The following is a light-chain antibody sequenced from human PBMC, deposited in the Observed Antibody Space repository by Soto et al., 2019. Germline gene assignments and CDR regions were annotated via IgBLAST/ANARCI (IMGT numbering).Light chain of an antibody. CDR1: QSISSY. J-gene: IGKJ4*01. CDR2: AAS. V-gene: IGKV1-39*01. Sequence: DIQMTQSPSSLSASVGDRVTITRRASQSISSYLNWYQQKPGKAPKLLIYAASSLQSGVSSRFSGSGAGTDFTLTISSLQPEDFATYYCQQSYSTPRLTFGGGTMVEIK. CDR3: QQSYSTPRLT.